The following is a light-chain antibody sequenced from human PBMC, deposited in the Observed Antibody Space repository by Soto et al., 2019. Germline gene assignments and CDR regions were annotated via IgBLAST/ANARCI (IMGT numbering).Light chain of an antibody. J-gene: IGKJ4*01. Sequence: DIQMTQSPSSVSASVGDRVTITCRASQDISDWLAWHQQKPGKAPKLLIYAATTLHSGVPSRFSGSGSGTDFTLTISSLQPEDFAPYYCQQGHTFPLTFGGGTKVDIK. CDR1: QDISDW. CDR3: QQGHTFPLT. V-gene: IGKV1-12*01. CDR2: AAT.